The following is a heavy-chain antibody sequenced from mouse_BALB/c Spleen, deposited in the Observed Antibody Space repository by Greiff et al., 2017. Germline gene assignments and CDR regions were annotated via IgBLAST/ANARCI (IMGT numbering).Heavy chain of an antibody. Sequence: EVNLVESGGGLVKLGGSLKLSCAASGFTFSSYYMSWVRQTPEKRLELVAAINSNGGSTYYPDTVKGRFTISRDNAKNTLYLQMSSLKSEDTALYYCASASYYAMDYWGQGTSVTVSS. D-gene: IGHD6-1*01. J-gene: IGHJ4*01. V-gene: IGHV5-6-2*01. CDR1: GFTFSSYY. CDR2: INSNGGST. CDR3: ASASYYAMDY.